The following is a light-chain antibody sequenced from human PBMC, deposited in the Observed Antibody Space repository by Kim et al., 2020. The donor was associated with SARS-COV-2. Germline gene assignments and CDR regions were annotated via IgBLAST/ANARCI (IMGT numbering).Light chain of an antibody. CDR3: QQYFSVPQR. J-gene: IGKJ1*01. V-gene: IGKV4-1*01. Sequence: RATTNCKTSQRVLYRSNKKNSFTLCQPKPGQPPKLLILCASPRESGVPARFSGGGSVTHFTLTISSVQPEDAAVYYSQQYFSVPQRFGQGTKLEI. CDR1: QRVLYRSNKKNS. CDR2: CAS.